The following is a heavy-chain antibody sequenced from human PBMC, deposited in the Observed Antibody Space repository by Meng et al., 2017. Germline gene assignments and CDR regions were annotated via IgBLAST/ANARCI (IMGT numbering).Heavy chain of an antibody. CDR3: ARDRTYYYDSSGYYYLEDAFDI. J-gene: IGHJ3*02. D-gene: IGHD3-22*01. CDR1: GGSFSGDY. V-gene: IGHV4-59*01. Sequence: GSLRLSCAGYGGSFSGDYWSWIRQPPGKGLEWIGYIYYSGSTNYNPSLKSRVTISVDTSKNQFSLKLSSVTAADTAVYYCARDRTYYYDSSGYYYLEDAFDIWGQGTMVTVSS. CDR2: IYYSGST.